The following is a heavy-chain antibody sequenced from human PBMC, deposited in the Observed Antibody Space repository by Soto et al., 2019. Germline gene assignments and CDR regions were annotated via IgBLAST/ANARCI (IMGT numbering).Heavy chain of an antibody. CDR1: GYSFTSYW. J-gene: IGHJ4*02. V-gene: IGHV5-51*03. D-gene: IGHD1-26*01. Sequence: EVQLVQSGAEVKKPGESLKISCKGSGYSFTSYWIGWVRQMPGKGLEWMGIIYPGDSDTRYSPSFQGQVTISADKSISAAYLQWRSLKASDTAMYYCARRIVGATKGGDYFDYWGQGTLVTVSS. CDR3: ARRIVGATKGGDYFDY. CDR2: IYPGDSDT.